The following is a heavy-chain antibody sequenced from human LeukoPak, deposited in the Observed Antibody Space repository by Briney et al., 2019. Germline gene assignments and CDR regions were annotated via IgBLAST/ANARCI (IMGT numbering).Heavy chain of an antibody. CDR1: GDSISTSSYY. D-gene: IGHD1-26*01. CDR3: ARSFSGTYRTFDY. J-gene: IGHJ4*02. CDR2: FYYSGST. Sequence: SEILSLTCTVSGDSISTSSYYWGWIRQPPGKGLEWIGSFYYSGSTYYNPSLLSRGTISADTSRNQFSLRLSSVTAADTAVYYCARSFSGTYRTFDYWGQGTLVTVSS. V-gene: IGHV4-39*01.